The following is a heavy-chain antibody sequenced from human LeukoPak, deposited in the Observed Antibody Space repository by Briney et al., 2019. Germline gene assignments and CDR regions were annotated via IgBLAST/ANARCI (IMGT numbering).Heavy chain of an antibody. CDR3: ARDPPYGMDV. V-gene: IGHV3-48*03. J-gene: IGHJ6*02. Sequence: GGSLRLSCAASGFIFSSYEMNWVRQAPGKGLEWVSYISSSGSTIYYADSVKGRFTISRDNAKNSLYLQMNSLRAEDTAVYYCARDPPYGMDVWGQGTTVTVSS. CDR1: GFIFSSYE. CDR2: ISSSGSTI.